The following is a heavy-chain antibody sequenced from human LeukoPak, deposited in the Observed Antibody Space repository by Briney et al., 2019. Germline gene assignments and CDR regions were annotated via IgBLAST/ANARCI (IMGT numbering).Heavy chain of an antibody. Sequence: GGSLRLSCAASGFTFSSYATHWVRQAPGKWLEWVAVISYDGSNKYYADSVKGRFTISRDNSKNTLYLQMNSLRAEDTAVYYCAREELHDYWGQGTLVTVSS. CDR3: AREELHDY. V-gene: IGHV3-30-3*01. CDR2: ISYDGSNK. D-gene: IGHD1-7*01. CDR1: GFTFSSYA. J-gene: IGHJ4*02.